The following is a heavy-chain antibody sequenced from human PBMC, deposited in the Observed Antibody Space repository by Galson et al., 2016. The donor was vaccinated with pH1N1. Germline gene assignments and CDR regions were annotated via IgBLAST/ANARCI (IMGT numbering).Heavy chain of an antibody. J-gene: IGHJ4*02. CDR1: GFTFSNYA. CDR2: FSGSTA. V-gene: IGHV3-23*01. Sequence: SLRLSCAASGFTFSNYAMSWVRQAPGKGLEWVSGFSGSTALYADSVKDRFTISRDNLQTTFYLQMNSLRAEDTAIYYCTRDAWGWLFDSWGQGTLVTVSS. CDR3: TRDAWGWLFDS. D-gene: IGHD3-16*01.